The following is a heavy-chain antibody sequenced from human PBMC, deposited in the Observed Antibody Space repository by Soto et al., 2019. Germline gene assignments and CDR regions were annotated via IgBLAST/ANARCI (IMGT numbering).Heavy chain of an antibody. Sequence: SETLSLTCAVYGGSFSGYYWTWIRQPPGTGLEWIGEINHSGSTNYNPSLKSRVTISVDTSKNQFSLKLSSVTAADTAVYYCARGGTMVRGVIPIDYWGQGTLVTVSS. CDR1: GGSFSGYY. D-gene: IGHD3-10*01. CDR3: ARGGTMVRGVIPIDY. V-gene: IGHV4-34*01. CDR2: INHSGST. J-gene: IGHJ4*02.